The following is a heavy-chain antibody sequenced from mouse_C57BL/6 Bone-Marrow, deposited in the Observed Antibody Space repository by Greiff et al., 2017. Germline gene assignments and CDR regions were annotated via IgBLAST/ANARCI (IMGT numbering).Heavy chain of an antibody. CDR2: IDPSDSYT. V-gene: IGHV1-69*01. CDR1: GYTFTSYW. Sequence: QVQLQQPGAELVMPGASVKLSCKASGYTFTSYWMHWVKQRPGQGLAWIGEIDPSDSYTNYNQKFKGKSTLTVDKSSSTAYMQLRSLKSEDSAVYYCARLYWYFYVWGTGTTVNVSS. J-gene: IGHJ1*03. CDR3: ARLYWYFYV.